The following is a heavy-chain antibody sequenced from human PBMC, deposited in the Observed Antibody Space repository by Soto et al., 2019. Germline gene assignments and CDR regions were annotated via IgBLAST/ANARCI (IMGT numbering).Heavy chain of an antibody. J-gene: IGHJ4*02. V-gene: IGHV1-24*01. D-gene: IGHD6-19*01. Sequence: ASVKVSCKASGYTFTGYYMHLVRQAPGQGLEWMGGFDPEDGGTIYAQKFQGRVTMTEDTSTDTAYMELSSLRSEDTAVYYCAAVAVTFDYWGQGSLVTVSS. CDR1: GYTFTGYY. CDR2: FDPEDGGT. CDR3: AAVAVTFDY.